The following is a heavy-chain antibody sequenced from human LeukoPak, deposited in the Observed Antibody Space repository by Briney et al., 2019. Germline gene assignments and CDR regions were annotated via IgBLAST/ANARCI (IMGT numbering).Heavy chain of an antibody. Sequence: PGGSLRLSCAASGFTFNHYYMSWIRQAPGKGLEWVSYISPDDKTINYGDSLRGRFSVSRDNARNSLSLQMNSLRAEDTALYYCARVHYSSAGNNYMDVWGKGTAVTVSS. V-gene: IGHV3-11*04. CDR1: GFTFNHYY. CDR2: ISPDDKTI. J-gene: IGHJ6*03. CDR3: ARVHYSSAGNNYMDV. D-gene: IGHD3-10*01.